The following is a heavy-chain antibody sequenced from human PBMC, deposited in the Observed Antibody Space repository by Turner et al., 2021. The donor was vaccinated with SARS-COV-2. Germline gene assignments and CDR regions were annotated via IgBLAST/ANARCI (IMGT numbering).Heavy chain of an antibody. CDR3: AREGGYSYGPYYYGMDV. J-gene: IGHJ6*02. V-gene: IGHV3-48*01. CDR1: VFPFSSYS. Sequence: EVQLVDSGGGLVQPWVSLSLSCAASVFPFSSYSMNWVRQAPGKGLEWVSYISSSSSTIYYADSVKGRFTISRDNAKNSLYLQMNSLRAEDTAVYYCAREGGYSYGPYYYGMDVWGQGTTVTVSS. D-gene: IGHD5-18*01. CDR2: ISSSSSTI.